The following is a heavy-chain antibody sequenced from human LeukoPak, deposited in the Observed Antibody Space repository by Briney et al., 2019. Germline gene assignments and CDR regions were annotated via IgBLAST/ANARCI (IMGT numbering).Heavy chain of an antibody. CDR3: AKLRVLSSSSENNWFDS. V-gene: IGHV3-23*01. Sequence: GGSLRLSCAASGFTFSSYAMSWVRQAPGKGLEWVSGISGSGDNTYYADSVKGRFTISRDNSKNTLYVQVNSLGTEDTAAYYCAKLRVLSSSSENNWFDSWGQGTLVTVYS. CDR2: ISGSGDNT. CDR1: GFTFSSYA. J-gene: IGHJ5*01. D-gene: IGHD6-6*01.